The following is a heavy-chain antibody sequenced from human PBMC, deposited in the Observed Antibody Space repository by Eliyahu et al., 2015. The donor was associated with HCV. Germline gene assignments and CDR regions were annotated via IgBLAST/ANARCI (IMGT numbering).Heavy chain of an antibody. V-gene: IGHV4-38-2*02. CDR1: GYSFSSXHY. D-gene: IGHD2-15*01. CDR3: ARDSCSAGSCPVDY. CDR2: MYHSGST. J-gene: IGHJ4*02. Sequence: QVQLQESGPGLVKPSETLSLTCTVSGYSFSSXHYWGWIRQPPGKGLEWIGSMYHSGSTYYNPSLKSRVTISVDTSKNQFSLKLSSVTAADTALYYCARDSCSAGSCPVDYWGQGTLVTVSS.